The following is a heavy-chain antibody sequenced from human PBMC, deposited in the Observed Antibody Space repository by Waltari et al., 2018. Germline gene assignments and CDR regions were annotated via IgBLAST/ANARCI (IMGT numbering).Heavy chain of an antibody. CDR3: ARTFGRIIVMPFDN. D-gene: IGHD3-16*02. CDR1: GGSISTSNYF. CDR2: VFYSGST. Sequence: QVQLQESGPGLVEPSEALSLTCTVSGGSISTSNYFWGWIRQPPGKGLEWIGNVFYSGSTYYSPSLKKRVTISLHTSENQFSLRLSSVTAADTAVYYCARTFGRIIVMPFDNGGQGTLVTVSS. V-gene: IGHV4-39*07. J-gene: IGHJ4*02.